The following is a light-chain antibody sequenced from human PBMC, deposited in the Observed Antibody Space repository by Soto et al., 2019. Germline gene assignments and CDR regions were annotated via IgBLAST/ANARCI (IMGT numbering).Light chain of an antibody. CDR2: AAS. CDR1: QSISSY. J-gene: IGKJ2*01. CDR3: QQSYSTPLYT. Sequence: DIQMTQSPSSLSASVGDRVTITCRASQSISSYLNWDQQKPGKAPKLLIYAASSLQSGVPLRFSGSGSGTDFTLTISSLQPEDFATYYCQQSYSTPLYTFGQGNKLEIK. V-gene: IGKV1-39*01.